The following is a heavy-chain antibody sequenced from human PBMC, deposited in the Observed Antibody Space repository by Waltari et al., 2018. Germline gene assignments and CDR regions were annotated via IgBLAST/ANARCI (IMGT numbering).Heavy chain of an antibody. V-gene: IGHV3-48*04. Sequence: EVQLVESGGGLVQPGGSLRLSCAASGFTFSSYSMNWVRQAPGKGLEWVSDISSSRSTIYSADSVKGRFTISRDNAKNSLYLQMNSLRAEDTAVYYCARDRNWVVGAAFDIWGQGTMVTVSS. CDR2: ISSSRSTI. CDR1: GFTFSSYS. J-gene: IGHJ3*02. D-gene: IGHD7-27*01. CDR3: ARDRNWVVGAAFDI.